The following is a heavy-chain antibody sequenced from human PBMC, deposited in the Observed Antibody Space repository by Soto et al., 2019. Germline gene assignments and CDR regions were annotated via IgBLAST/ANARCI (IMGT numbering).Heavy chain of an antibody. J-gene: IGHJ4*02. D-gene: IGHD3-9*01. Sequence: SETLSLTCTVSGGSISSSSYYWGWIRQPPGKGLEWIGSIYYSGSTYYNPSLKSRVTISVDTSKNQFSLKLSSVAAADTAVYYCAATVYYDILTGYYNRHLFDYWGQGTLVTVSS. CDR1: GGSISSSSYY. V-gene: IGHV4-39*01. CDR2: IYYSGST. CDR3: AATVYYDILTGYYNRHLFDY.